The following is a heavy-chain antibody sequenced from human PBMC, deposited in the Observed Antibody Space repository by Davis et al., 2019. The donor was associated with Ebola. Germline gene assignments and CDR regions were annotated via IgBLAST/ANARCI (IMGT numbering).Heavy chain of an antibody. CDR3: AKTRSNWWNDALEI. D-gene: IGHD2-8*02. Sequence: GESLKISCAASGFTFNTYALHWVRQAPGKGLEWVAVISYDGNNKYYADSVKGRFTISRYNSKNTLDLQMNSLRPEDTAVYYCAKTRSNWWNDALEIWGRGTMVIVSS. CDR2: ISYDGNNK. V-gene: IGHV3-30-3*01. CDR1: GFTFNTYA. J-gene: IGHJ3*02.